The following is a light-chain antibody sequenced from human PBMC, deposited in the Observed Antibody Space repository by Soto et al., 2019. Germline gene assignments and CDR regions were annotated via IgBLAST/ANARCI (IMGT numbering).Light chain of an antibody. CDR2: EVS. CDR3: SSYAGTNNLLYV. CDR1: SNDVGIYNY. Sequence: QSALTQPASVSGSPGQSITISCTGTSNDVGIYNYVSWYQQHPGKAPRLLIYEVSQRPSGVPDRFSGSKSANTASLTVSGLQPEDEADYYCSSYAGTNNLLYVFGTGTKVTVL. V-gene: IGLV2-8*01. J-gene: IGLJ1*01.